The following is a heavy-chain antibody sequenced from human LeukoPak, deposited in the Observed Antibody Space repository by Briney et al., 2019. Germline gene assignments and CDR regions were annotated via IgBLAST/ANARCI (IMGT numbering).Heavy chain of an antibody. J-gene: IGHJ5*02. CDR3: ARVGGGIAVAGPENWFDP. CDR2: IYYSGST. CDR1: GGSFSGYY. Sequence: SETLSLTCAVYGGSFSGYYWSWIRQPPGKGLEWIGYIYYSGSTYYNPSLKSRVTISVDTSKNQFSLKLSSVTAADTAVCYCARVGGGIAVAGPENWFDPWGQGTLVTVSS. V-gene: IGHV4-30-4*01. D-gene: IGHD6-19*01.